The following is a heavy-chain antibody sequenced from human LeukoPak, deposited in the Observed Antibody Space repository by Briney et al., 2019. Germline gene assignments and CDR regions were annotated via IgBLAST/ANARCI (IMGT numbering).Heavy chain of an antibody. CDR3: ARETDFWSGYYRSHYFDY. CDR2: ISSSSSYI. Sequence: GGSLRLSCAASGFTFSSYSMNWVRQAPGKGLEWVSSISSSSSYIYYADSVKGRFTISRDNAKNSLYLQMSSLRAEDTAVYYCARETDFWSGYYRSHYFDYWGQGTLVTVSS. CDR1: GFTFSSYS. J-gene: IGHJ4*02. V-gene: IGHV3-21*01. D-gene: IGHD3-3*01.